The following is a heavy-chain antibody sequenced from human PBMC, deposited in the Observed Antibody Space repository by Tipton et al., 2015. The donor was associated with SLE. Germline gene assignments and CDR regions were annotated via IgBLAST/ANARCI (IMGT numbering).Heavy chain of an antibody. CDR2: IYHSGST. Sequence: TLSLTCAVSGYSISSGYYWGWIRQPPGKGLEWIGSIYHSGSTYYNPSLKSRVTISVDTSKNQFSLKLSSVTAADTAVYYCARDPSSTWDVFDIWGQGTMVTVSS. V-gene: IGHV4-38-2*02. CDR3: ARDPSSTWDVFDI. CDR1: GYSISSGYY. D-gene: IGHD6-13*01. J-gene: IGHJ3*02.